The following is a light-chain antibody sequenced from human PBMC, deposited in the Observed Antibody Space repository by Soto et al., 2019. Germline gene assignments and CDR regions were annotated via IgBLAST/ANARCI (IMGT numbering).Light chain of an antibody. CDR3: TSYTSNSTRV. CDR1: NSDVGSYNY. V-gene: IGLV2-14*01. J-gene: IGLJ2*01. CDR2: EVG. Sequence: QSALTQPASVSGSPGQSITISCTGTNSDVGSYNYVSWYQQHPGKAPKLMIYEVGNRPSGVSNRFSGSKSGNTASLTISGLQTEAEADYYCTSYTSNSTRVFGGGTKLNVL.